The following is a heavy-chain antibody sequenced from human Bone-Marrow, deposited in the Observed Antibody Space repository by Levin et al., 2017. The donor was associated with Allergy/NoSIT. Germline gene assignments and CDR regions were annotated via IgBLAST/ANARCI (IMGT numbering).Heavy chain of an antibody. CDR3: TRVPYDFHYYGMDI. J-gene: IGHJ6*02. CDR2: IYPDDSNT. CDR1: GYSFTSYW. V-gene: IGHV5-51*01. D-gene: IGHD2-21*02. Sequence: KDGESLKISCKCSGYSFTSYWIDWVRQMPGKGLEWMGSIYPDDSNTRYSPSFQGQVTFSADKSINTAYLQWSSLKASDTAIYYCTRVPYDFHYYGMDIWGQGTTVTVSS.